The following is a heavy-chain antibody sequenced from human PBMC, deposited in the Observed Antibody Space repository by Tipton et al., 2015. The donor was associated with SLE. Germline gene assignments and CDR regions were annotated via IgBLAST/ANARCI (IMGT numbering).Heavy chain of an antibody. V-gene: IGHV4-61*02. CDR3: ARENRGDGFDI. J-gene: IGHJ3*02. Sequence: TLSLTCTVSGGSISSGNYYWTWIRQPAGKGLEWIGRIYPTGSSGTTNYNPSLKSRVTISVDTSKNQFSLHLKSVTAADTALYYCARENRGDGFDIWGQGTMVTVSS. CDR1: GGSISSGNYY. D-gene: IGHD2/OR15-2a*01. CDR2: IYPTGSSGTT.